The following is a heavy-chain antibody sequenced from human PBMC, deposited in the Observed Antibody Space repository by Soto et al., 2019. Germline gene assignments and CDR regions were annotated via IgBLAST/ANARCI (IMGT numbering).Heavy chain of an antibody. Sequence: ASVKVSCKASGYTFTGYYMHWVRQAPGQGLEWMGWINPNSGGTNYAQKFQGRVTMTRDTSISTAYLQWSSLKASDTAMYYCATLGTDTAMVTGPDWGQGTLVTVSS. CDR2: INPNSGGT. D-gene: IGHD5-18*01. J-gene: IGHJ4*02. CDR1: GYTFTGYY. V-gene: IGHV1-2*02. CDR3: ATLGTDTAMVTGPD.